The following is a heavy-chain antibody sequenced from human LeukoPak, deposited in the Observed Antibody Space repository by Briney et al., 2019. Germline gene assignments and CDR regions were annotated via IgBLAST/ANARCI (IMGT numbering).Heavy chain of an antibody. CDR3: ARVPGPHCSSTSCPHWDI. CDR2: IIPIFGTA. CDR1: GGTFSSYA. V-gene: IGHV1-69*13. Sequence: SVKVSCKASGGTFSSYAISWVRQAPGQGLEWMGGIIPIFGTANYAQKFQGRVTITADESTSTAYMELSSLRSEDTAVYYCARVPGPHCSSTSCPHWDIWGQGTMVTVSS. J-gene: IGHJ3*02. D-gene: IGHD2-2*01.